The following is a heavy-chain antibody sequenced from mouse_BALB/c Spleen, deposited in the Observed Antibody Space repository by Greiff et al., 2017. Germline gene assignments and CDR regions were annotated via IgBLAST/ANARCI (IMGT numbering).Heavy chain of an antibody. CDR1: GYTFTSYW. J-gene: IGHJ4*01. V-gene: IGHV1S81*02. CDR3: ARSGYDAMDY. CDR2: INPSNGRT. Sequence: QVKLQQPGAELVKPGASVKLSCKASGYTFTSYWMHWVKQRPGQGLEWIGEINPSNGRTNYNEKFKSKATLTVDKSSSTAYMQLSSLTSEDSAVYYCARSGYDAMDYWGQGTSVTVSS. D-gene: IGHD2-10*02.